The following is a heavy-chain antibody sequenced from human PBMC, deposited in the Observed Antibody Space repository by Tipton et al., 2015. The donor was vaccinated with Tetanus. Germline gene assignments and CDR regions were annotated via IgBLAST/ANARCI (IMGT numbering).Heavy chain of an antibody. CDR2: ISGSGGST. CDR3: AKSPAYDSSGYGHY. Sequence: SLRLSCAASGFTFSSYAMSWVRQAPGKGLEWVSTISGSGGSTYYADSVKGRFTISRDNSKNTLFLQMNSLRAEDTAVYYCAKSPAYDSSGYGHYWGQGTLVTVSS. J-gene: IGHJ4*02. V-gene: IGHV3-23*01. D-gene: IGHD3-22*01. CDR1: GFTFSSYA.